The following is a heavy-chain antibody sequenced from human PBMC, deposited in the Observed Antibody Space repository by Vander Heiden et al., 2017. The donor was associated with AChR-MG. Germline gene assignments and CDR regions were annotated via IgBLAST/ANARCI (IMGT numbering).Heavy chain of an antibody. CDR3: ARDPDSSGYYSHFDP. V-gene: IGHV4-59*01. Sequence: QVQLQESGPGLVKPSETLSLTCTVSGGSISTYFRNWIRQPPGKGLEWIGYIHYSGSTNYNPSLKSRVTISLDTSKNQVSLRLTSVTAADTAVYYCARDPDSSGYYSHFDPWGQGTLVTVSS. D-gene: IGHD3-22*01. CDR1: GGSISTYF. CDR2: IHYSGST. J-gene: IGHJ5*02.